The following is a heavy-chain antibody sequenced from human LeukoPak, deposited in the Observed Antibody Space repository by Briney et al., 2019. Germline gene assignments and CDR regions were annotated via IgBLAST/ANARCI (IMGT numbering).Heavy chain of an antibody. J-gene: IGHJ4*02. CDR1: GGSISSSSYY. CDR3: ARRYCSSTSCYGGFFDY. CDR2: IYYSGST. Sequence: SETLSLTCTVSGGSISSSSYYWGWIRQPPGRGLEWIGSIYYSGSTYYNPSLKSRVTISVDTSKNQFSLKLSSVTAADTAVYYCARRYCSSTSCYGGFFDYWGQGTLVTVSS. D-gene: IGHD2-2*01. V-gene: IGHV4-39*01.